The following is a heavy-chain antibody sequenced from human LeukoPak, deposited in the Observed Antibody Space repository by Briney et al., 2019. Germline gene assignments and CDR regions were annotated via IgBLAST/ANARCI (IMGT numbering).Heavy chain of an antibody. J-gene: IGHJ3*02. CDR1: GFTFSSYW. Sequence: QPGGSLRLSCAASGFTFSSYWMSWVRQAPGKGLEWVAYIKQEGSEKYYVDSVKGRFTISRDNAKNSLYLQMNSLRAEDTAVYYCAREPRSLDILTRYYVHDALDIWDQGTMVTVSS. CDR2: IKQEGSEK. D-gene: IGHD3-9*01. V-gene: IGHV3-7*01. CDR3: AREPRSLDILTRYYVHDALDI.